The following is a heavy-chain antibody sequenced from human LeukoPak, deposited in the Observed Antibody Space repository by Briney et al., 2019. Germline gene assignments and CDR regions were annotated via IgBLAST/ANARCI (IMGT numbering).Heavy chain of an antibody. CDR1: GFTFSHYW. J-gene: IGHJ4*02. CDR2: ISGSGGST. D-gene: IGHD6-13*01. V-gene: IGHV3-23*01. CDR3: AKEPRRGGSSFDY. Sequence: GGSLRLSCVASGFTFSHYWMSWVRQAPGKGLEWVSAISGSGGSTYYADSVKGRFTISRDNSKNTLYLQMNSLRAEDTAVYYCAKEPRRGGSSFDYWGQGTLVTVSS.